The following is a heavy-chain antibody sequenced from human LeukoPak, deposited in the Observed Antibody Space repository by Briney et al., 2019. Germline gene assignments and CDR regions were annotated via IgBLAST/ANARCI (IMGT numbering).Heavy chain of an antibody. Sequence: GASVKVSCKASGYTFTRYDINWVRQATGQGLEWMGWMNPNSGNTGYAQKFQGRVTMTRNTSISTAYMELSSLRSEDTAVYYCAGRGYSYGYGAFDIWGQGTMVTVSS. J-gene: IGHJ3*02. CDR2: MNPNSGNT. V-gene: IGHV1-8*01. D-gene: IGHD5-18*01. CDR1: GYTFTRYD. CDR3: AGRGYSYGYGAFDI.